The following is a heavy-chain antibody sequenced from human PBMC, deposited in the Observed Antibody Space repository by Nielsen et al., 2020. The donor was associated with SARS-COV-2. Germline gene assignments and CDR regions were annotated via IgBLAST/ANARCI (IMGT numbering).Heavy chain of an antibody. CDR3: ARDSGGSVTHWFDP. CDR2: IYYSGST. D-gene: IGHD3-10*01. Sequence: SETLSLTCTVSGGSVSSGSYYWSWIRQPPGKGLEWIGYIYYSGSTNYNPSLKSRVTISVDTSKNQFSLKLSSVTAADTAVYYCARDSGGSVTHWFDPWGQGTLVTVSS. CDR1: GGSVSSGSYY. J-gene: IGHJ5*02. V-gene: IGHV4-61*01.